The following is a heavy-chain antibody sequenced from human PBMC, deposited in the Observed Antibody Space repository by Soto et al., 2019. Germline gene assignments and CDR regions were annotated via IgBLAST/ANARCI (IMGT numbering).Heavy chain of an antibody. D-gene: IGHD1-1*01. CDR2: MNHSGST. CDR1: GGYFVGHC. V-gene: IGHV4-34*01. J-gene: IGHJ3*02. Sequence: SETLSLTYGVYGGYFVGHCGRWIRQPPGKGLEWIGEMNHSGSTNYNPSLKSRVTISVDTSKNQFSLKMSSVTAADTALYYCARLERGTATTVVDAFDIWGPGTRVTVSS. CDR3: ARLERGTATTVVDAFDI.